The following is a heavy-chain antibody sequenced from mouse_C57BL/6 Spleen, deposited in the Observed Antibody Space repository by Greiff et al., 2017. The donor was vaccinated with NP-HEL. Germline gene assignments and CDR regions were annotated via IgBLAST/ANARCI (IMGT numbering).Heavy chain of an antibody. CDR3: ARRSITTVGPYWYFDV. J-gene: IGHJ1*03. V-gene: IGHV1-52*01. CDR1: GYTFTSYW. D-gene: IGHD1-1*01. CDR2: IDPSDSET. Sequence: QVQLKQPGAELVRPGSSVKLSCKASGYTFTSYWMHWVKQRPIQGLEWIGNIDPSDSETHYNQKFKDKATLTVDKSSSTAYMQLSSLTSEDSAVYYCARRSITTVGPYWYFDVWGTGTTVTVSS.